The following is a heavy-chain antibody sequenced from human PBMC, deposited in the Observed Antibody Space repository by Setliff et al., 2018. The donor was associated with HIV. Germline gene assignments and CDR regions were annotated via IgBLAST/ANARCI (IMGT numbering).Heavy chain of an antibody. CDR2: IRTKNYRGTT. CDR1: GFTFSNYD. CDR3: SRGGRPTDEYVWFDP. D-gene: IGHD2-15*01. Sequence: GGSLRLSCAASGFTFSNYDMHWVRQAPGKGLEWVSLIRTKNYRGTTEYAASVEGRFTISRDDSRGVAYLQMNSLKSEDTAVYYCSRGGRPTDEYVWFDPWGQGTQVTVSS. J-gene: IGHJ5*02. V-gene: IGHV3-49*04.